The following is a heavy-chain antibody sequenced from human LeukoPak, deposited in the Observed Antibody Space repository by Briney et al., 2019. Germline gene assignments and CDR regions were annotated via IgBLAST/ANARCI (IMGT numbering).Heavy chain of an antibody. D-gene: IGHD3-9*01. V-gene: IGHV4-34*01. J-gene: IGHJ4*02. CDR2: INHSGST. Sequence: PSETLSLTCAVYGGSFSGYYWSWIRQPPGKGLEWIGEINHSGSTNYNPSLKSRVTISVDTSKNQFSLKLSSVTAADTAVYYCARRRYFRPFDYWGQGTLVTVSS. CDR1: GGSFSGYY. CDR3: ARRRYFRPFDY.